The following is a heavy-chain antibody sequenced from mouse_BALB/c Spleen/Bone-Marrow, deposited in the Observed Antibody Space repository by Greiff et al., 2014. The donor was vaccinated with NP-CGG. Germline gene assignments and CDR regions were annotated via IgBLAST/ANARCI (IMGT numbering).Heavy chain of an antibody. V-gene: IGHV1-63*01. D-gene: IGHD1-2*01. CDR2: IYPGSGNT. CDR3: ARPQFISGRYYAMDY. CDR1: GYAFTNYW. J-gene: IGHJ4*01. Sequence: QVHVKQSGAELVRPGTSVKTSCKASGYAFTNYWLDWVKQRPGHGLEWIGDIYPGSGNTYFNEKFKGKATLTADKSSSTAYMQLSSLTSEDSAVYFCARPQFISGRYYAMDYWGQGTSVTVSS.